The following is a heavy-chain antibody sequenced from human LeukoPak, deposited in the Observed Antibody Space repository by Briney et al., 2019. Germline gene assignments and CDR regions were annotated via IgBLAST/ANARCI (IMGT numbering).Heavy chain of an antibody. CDR3: ARDPGEWELDGLFDY. V-gene: IGHV7-4-1*02. CDR1: GYTFSSYA. Sequence: ASVKVSCKASGYTFSSYAMNWVRQAPGQGLEWMGWINTNTGNPTYAQGFTGRFVFSSDTSVSTAYLQISSLKAEDTAVYYCARDPGEWELDGLFDYWGQGTLVTVSS. J-gene: IGHJ4*02. CDR2: INTNTGNP. D-gene: IGHD1-26*01.